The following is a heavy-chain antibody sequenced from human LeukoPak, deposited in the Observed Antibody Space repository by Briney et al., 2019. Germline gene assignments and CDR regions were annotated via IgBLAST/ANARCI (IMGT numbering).Heavy chain of an antibody. CDR1: GGTFSSYA. CDR2: IIPIFGTA. Sequence: SVKVSYKASGGTFSSYAISWVRQAPGQGLEWMGGIIPIFGTANNAQKFQGRVMITTDESTSTVYMELSSLKSEDTAVYYCARDRSFSSPDAFDIWGQGTMVTVSS. D-gene: IGHD6-6*01. V-gene: IGHV1-69*05. CDR3: ARDRSFSSPDAFDI. J-gene: IGHJ3*02.